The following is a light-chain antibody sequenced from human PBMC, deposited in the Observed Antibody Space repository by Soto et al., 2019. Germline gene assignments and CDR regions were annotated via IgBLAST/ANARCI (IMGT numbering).Light chain of an antibody. J-gene: IGLJ3*02. CDR3: CSYAGSYTTWV. Sequence: QSALTQPRSVSGSPGQSVTISCTGTSSDVRGYNFVSWYQQHPGIAPKLMIYDVRRRPSGVPDRFSGSKSANTASLTISGLQAEDEADYYCCSYAGSYTTWVFGGGTQLTVL. CDR2: DVR. CDR1: SSDVRGYNF. V-gene: IGLV2-11*01.